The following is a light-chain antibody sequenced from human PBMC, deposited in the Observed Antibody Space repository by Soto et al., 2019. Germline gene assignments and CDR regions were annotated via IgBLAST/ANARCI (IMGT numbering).Light chain of an antibody. J-gene: IGLJ3*02. CDR3: SSYTSSSTWV. CDR1: RSDVGGYNS. Sequence: QSALTQPASVSGSPGQSITIACTGTRSDVGGYNSVSWYQHHPGKAPKLMIYEVSNRPSGVSNRFSGSKSGNTASLTISGLQAEDEADYYCSSYTSSSTWVFGGGTKLTVL. V-gene: IGLV2-14*01. CDR2: EVS.